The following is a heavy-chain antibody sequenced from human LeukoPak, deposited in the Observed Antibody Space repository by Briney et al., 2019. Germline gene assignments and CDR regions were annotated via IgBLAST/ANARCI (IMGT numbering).Heavy chain of an antibody. Sequence: ASVKVSRKASGYTFTRHHVHWVRQAPGQGLEWMGWINPDGSDSRYAQDFQDRMTVTRDTAISTDYMELNRLTSDDTAVYYCAREGVSTGGDWYALDIWGQGTTVIVSS. V-gene: IGHV1-2*02. J-gene: IGHJ3*02. D-gene: IGHD3-22*01. CDR3: AREGVSTGGDWYALDI. CDR2: INPDGSDS. CDR1: GYTFTRHH.